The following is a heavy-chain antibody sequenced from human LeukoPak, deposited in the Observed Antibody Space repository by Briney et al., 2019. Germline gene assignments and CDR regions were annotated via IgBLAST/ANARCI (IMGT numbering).Heavy chain of an antibody. V-gene: IGHV4-59*01. CDR3: ARAPGWSVESYYYYYGMDV. CDR1: GGSISGYY. Sequence: SETLSLTCTVSGGSISGYYWSWIRQPPGKGLEWIGYIYYSGSTNYNPSLKSRVTISVDTSKNQFSLKLSSVTAADTAVYYCARAPGWSVESYYYYYGMDVWGQGTTVTVSS. J-gene: IGHJ6*02. D-gene: IGHD2-15*01. CDR2: IYYSGST.